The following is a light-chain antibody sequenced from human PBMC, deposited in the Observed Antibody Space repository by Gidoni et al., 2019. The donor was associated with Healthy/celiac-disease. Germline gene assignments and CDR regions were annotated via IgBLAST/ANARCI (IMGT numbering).Light chain of an antibody. CDR2: DVS. V-gene: IGLV2-14*01. CDR1: SSDVGGYNY. CDR3: SSYTSSSTLDVV. J-gene: IGLJ2*01. Sequence: QSALTQPASVSGSPGQSITISCTGTSSDVGGYNYVPWSQQPPGKAPKLMIYDVSNRPSGVSNRFSGSKSGNTASLTISGLQAEDEADYYCSSYTSSSTLDVVFGGGTKLTVL.